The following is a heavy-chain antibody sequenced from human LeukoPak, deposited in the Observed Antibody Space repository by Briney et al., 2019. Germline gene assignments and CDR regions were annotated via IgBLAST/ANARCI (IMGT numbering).Heavy chain of an antibody. CDR2: IYYSGTT. CDR1: GGSISSYY. CDR3: ARGLNYDVWSGYYKGYYFDY. D-gene: IGHD3-3*01. J-gene: IGHJ4*02. Sequence: SETLSLTCTVSGGSISSYYWSWIRQPPGKGLEWIGSIYYSGTTYYNPSLKSRVTISIDTSKNEFALKLSSVTAADTAVYFCARGLNYDVWSGYYKGYYFDYWGQGTLVTVSS. V-gene: IGHV4-39*06.